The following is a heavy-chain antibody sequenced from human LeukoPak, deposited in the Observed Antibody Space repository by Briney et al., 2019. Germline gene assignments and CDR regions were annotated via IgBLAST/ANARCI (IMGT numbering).Heavy chain of an antibody. Sequence: PGGSLRLSCATFGFSFESYGLHWVRQAPGKGLECVTFIPFSGRDENYADSVRGRFTISRDNSKNTVYLQMNSLRPDDTGIYYCVKDCGLGGSRDYWGQGTLVTVSS. CDR2: IPFSGRDE. CDR1: GFSFESYG. D-gene: IGHD1-26*01. CDR3: VKDCGLGGSRDY. V-gene: IGHV3-30*02. J-gene: IGHJ4*02.